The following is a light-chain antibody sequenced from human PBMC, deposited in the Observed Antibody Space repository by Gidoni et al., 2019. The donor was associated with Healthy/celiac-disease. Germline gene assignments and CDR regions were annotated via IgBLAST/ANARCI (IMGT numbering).Light chain of an antibody. CDR3: AAWDDSLNGHWV. CDR1: SSNIGSNT. Sequence: QSVLTQPPSASGTPGQRVTISCSGSSSNIGSNTVNWYHQHPGTAPKLLIYSNSQRPSGVPDRFSGSKSGTSASLAISGLQSEDEADYYCAAWDDSLNGHWVFGGGTKLTVL. J-gene: IGLJ3*02. V-gene: IGLV1-44*01. CDR2: SNS.